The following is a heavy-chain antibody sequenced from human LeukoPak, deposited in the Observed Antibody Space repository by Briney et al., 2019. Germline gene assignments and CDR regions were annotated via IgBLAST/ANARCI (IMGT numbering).Heavy chain of an antibody. CDR3: AREAYTGFDLEAFES. CDR1: GFTFSSYS. D-gene: IGHD5-12*01. V-gene: IGHV3-21*06. J-gene: IGHJ4*02. CDR2: ITSSSGSI. Sequence: GGSLRLSYAVSGFTFSSYSLNWVRQAPGKGLEWVSSITSSSGSIYYADSVKGRFTISRDNAKSSLYLQMNSLRVEDTAVYYCAREAYTGFDLEAFESWGQGTRVTVSS.